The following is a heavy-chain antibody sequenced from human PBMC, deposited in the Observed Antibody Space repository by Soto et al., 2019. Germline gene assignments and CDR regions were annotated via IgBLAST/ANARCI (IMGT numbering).Heavy chain of an antibody. D-gene: IGHD2-2*01. CDR1: GGSISSGGYY. V-gene: IGHV4-31*03. CDR2: IYYSGST. J-gene: IGHJ5*02. Sequence: SETLSLTCTVSGGSISSGGYYWSWIRQHPGKGLEWIGYIYYSGSTYYNPSLKSRVTISVDTSKNQFSLKLSSVTAADTAVYYCARTIVLVHDGWFDPWGQGTLVTVSS. CDR3: ARTIVLVHDGWFDP.